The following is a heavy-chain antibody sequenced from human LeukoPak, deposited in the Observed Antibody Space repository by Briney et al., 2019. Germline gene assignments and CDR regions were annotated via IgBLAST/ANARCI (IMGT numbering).Heavy chain of an antibody. CDR2: IWYDGSNK. V-gene: IGHV3-33*01. CDR1: GFTFSSYG. J-gene: IGHJ4*02. Sequence: PGGSLRLSCAASGFTFSSYGMHWVRQAPGKGLEWVAVIWYDGSNKYYADSVTGRFTISRDNSKNTLYLQMNSLRAEDTAVYYCARFDYGGNLGFDYWGQGTLVTVSS. CDR3: ARFDYGGNLGFDY. D-gene: IGHD4-23*01.